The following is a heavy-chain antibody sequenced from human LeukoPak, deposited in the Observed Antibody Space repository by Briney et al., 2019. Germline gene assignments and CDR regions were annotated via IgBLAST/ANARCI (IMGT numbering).Heavy chain of an antibody. CDR2: ISSNGGST. V-gene: IGHV3-64*01. Sequence: PGQSLRLSCTVSGFTIGDYAMHWVRQAPGKGLEYVSAISSNGGSTYYANSVKGRFTISRDNSKNTLYLQMGSLRAEDMAVYYCARDPSTVGYYYYYGMDVWGQGTTVTVSS. CDR3: ARDPSTVGYYYYYGMDV. D-gene: IGHD1-26*01. CDR1: GFTIGDYA. J-gene: IGHJ6*02.